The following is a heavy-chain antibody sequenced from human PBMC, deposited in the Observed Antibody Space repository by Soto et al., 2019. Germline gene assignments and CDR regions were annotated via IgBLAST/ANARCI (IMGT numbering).Heavy chain of an antibody. V-gene: IGHV1-69*01. CDR2: IIPIFGTA. D-gene: IGHD5-18*01. CDR3: ARVPGIQLWLCTGMDV. J-gene: IGHJ6*02. CDR1: GGTFSSYA. Sequence: QVQLVQSGAEVKKPGSSVKVSCKASGGTFSSYAISWVRQAPGQGLEWMGGIIPIFGTANYAQKFQGRVTITADESTSTVYMELCSLRSEDTAVYYCARVPGIQLWLCTGMDVWGQGTTVTVSS.